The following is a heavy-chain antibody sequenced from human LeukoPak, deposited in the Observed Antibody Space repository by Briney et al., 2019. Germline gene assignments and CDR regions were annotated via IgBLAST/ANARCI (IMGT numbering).Heavy chain of an antibody. J-gene: IGHJ4*02. D-gene: IGHD6-19*01. V-gene: IGHV4-61*02. Sequence: PSQTLSLTCTVSGGSISSGSYYWSWIRQPAGKGLEWIGRIYTSGSTNYNPSLKSRVTISVDTSKNQFSLKLSSVAAADTALYYCARGNPSLYSGGWYPFDYWGQGTLVTVSS. CDR3: ARGNPSLYSGGWYPFDY. CDR1: GGSISSGSYY. CDR2: IYTSGST.